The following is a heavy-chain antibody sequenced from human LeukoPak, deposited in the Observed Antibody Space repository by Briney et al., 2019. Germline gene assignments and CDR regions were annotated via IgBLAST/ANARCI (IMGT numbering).Heavy chain of an antibody. CDR3: AREMADYGGKGRTDALNV. D-gene: IGHD4-23*01. CDR1: GFTFSSHS. CDR2: ISTGSSII. J-gene: IGHJ3*01. V-gene: IGHV3-48*02. Sequence: GGSLRLSCAASGFTFSSHSMNWVRQAPGKGLEWISYISTGSSIIYYADSVKGRFTISRDNAKNSMYLQMNSLRDEDTAVYYCAREMADYGGKGRTDALNVWGRGTMVTVSS.